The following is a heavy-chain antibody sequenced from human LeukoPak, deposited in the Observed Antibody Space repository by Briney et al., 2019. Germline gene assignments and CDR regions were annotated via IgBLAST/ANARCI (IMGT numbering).Heavy chain of an antibody. CDR2: IYYSGST. CDR1: GGSISSYY. J-gene: IGHJ6*03. Sequence: TSETLSLTCTVSGGSISSYYWSWIRQPPGKGLEWIGYIYYSGSTNYNPSLKSRVTISVDTSKNQFSLQLSSVTAADTAVYYCARWYYYYMDVWGKGTTVTVSS. V-gene: IGHV4-59*01. CDR3: ARWYYYYMDV.